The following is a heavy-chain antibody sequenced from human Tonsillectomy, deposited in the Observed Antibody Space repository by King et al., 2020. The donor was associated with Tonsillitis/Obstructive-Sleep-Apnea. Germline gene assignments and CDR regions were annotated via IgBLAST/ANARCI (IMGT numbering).Heavy chain of an antibody. CDR2: ISAYNGNR. CDR3: ARDRGGYGDSQMDV. Sequence: QLVQSGAEVVKPGASVKVSCKPSGYTLTNYGISWVRQAPGQGLEWMGWISAYNGNRNYSQKFQGRATITTDTSTSTAYMEARSLRSDDTAVYYCARDRGGYGDSQMDVWGKGTTVTVSS. V-gene: IGHV1-18*01. D-gene: IGHD4-17*01. J-gene: IGHJ6*04. CDR1: GYTLTNYG.